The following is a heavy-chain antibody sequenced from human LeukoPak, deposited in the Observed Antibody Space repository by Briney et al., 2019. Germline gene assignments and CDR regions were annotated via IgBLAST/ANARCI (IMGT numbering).Heavy chain of an antibody. D-gene: IGHD3-10*01. CDR2: ISWNSGSI. CDR3: AKALRITMVRGGFDY. V-gene: IGHV3-9*02. J-gene: IGHJ4*02. CDR1: GFTSNSYA. Sequence: GGSLRLSCAASGFTSNSYAMHWVRQAPGKGLEWVSGISWNSGSIGYADSVKGRFTISRDNAKNSLYLQMNSLRAEDTALYYCAKALRITMVRGGFDYWGQGTLVTVSS.